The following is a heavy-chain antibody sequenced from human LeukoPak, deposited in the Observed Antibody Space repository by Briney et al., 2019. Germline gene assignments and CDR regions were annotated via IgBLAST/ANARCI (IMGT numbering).Heavy chain of an antibody. J-gene: IGHJ4*02. CDR3: ARVEPTKSDDC. D-gene: IGHD1-14*01. Sequence: GSLRLSCEASGFTFSSYWMSWVRQAPGKGLEWVANIKQDGSEKNYVDSVRGRFAISRDNAENSLYLQMNSLRDDDTAVYYCARVEPTKSDDCWGQGTLVTVSS. CDR2: IKQDGSEK. CDR1: GFTFSSYW. V-gene: IGHV3-7*01.